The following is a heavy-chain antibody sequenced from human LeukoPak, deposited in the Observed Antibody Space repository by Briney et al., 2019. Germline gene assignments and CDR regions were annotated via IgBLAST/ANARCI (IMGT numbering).Heavy chain of an antibody. CDR2: IYYSGST. CDR3: AGKTVVTDYYYYGMDV. V-gene: IGHV4-61*05. Sequence: SETLSLNCTVSGGSISSSYYYWGWIRQPPGKGLEWIGYIYYSGSTNYNPSLKSRVTISVDTSKNQFSLKLSSVTAADTAVYYCAGKTVVTDYYYYGMDVWGQGTTVTVSS. J-gene: IGHJ6*02. D-gene: IGHD4-23*01. CDR1: GGSISSSYYY.